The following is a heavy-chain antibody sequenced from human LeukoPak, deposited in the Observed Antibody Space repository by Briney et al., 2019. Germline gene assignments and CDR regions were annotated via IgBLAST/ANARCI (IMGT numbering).Heavy chain of an antibody. CDR3: ARAPKVGVQLERRPEYYFDY. J-gene: IGHJ4*02. D-gene: IGHD1-1*01. Sequence: ASVKVSCKASGYTFTSYDINWVRQATGQGLEWMGWMNPNSGNTGYAQEFQGRVTMTRNTSISTAYMELSSLRSEDTAVYYCARAPKVGVQLERRPEYYFDYWGQGTLVTVSS. CDR2: MNPNSGNT. CDR1: GYTFTSYD. V-gene: IGHV1-8*01.